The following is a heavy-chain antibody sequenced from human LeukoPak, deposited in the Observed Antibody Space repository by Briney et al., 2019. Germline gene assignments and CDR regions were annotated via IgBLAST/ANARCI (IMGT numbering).Heavy chain of an antibody. J-gene: IGHJ4*02. D-gene: IGHD3-10*01. V-gene: IGHV3-30-3*01. CDR3: ARDWAMVRGALDY. CDR1: GFTVSNHY. CDR2: ISYDGSNK. Sequence: GVSLKLPCPASGFTVSNHYMRWVRQAPGKGLEQVAVISYDGSNKYYADYVKGRYTISRDNSKNTLYLQMNGLRAEDTAVYYCARDWAMVRGALDYWGQGTLVTVSS.